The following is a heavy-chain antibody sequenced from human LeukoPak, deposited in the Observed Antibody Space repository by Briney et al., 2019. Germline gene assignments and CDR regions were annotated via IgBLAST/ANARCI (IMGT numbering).Heavy chain of an antibody. D-gene: IGHD6-19*01. V-gene: IGHV1-24*01. CDR2: CDPEDGET. Sequence: ASVKVSCKVSGYTLTELSMHWVRQAPGKGGEGMGGCDPEDGETIYAQKLQGRGTMTEDTSTDTAYMALSSLRSEDTAVYSCATDLRSSGWYRNPDYWGQGTLVTVSS. CDR3: ATDLRSSGWYRNPDY. CDR1: GYTLTELS. J-gene: IGHJ4*02.